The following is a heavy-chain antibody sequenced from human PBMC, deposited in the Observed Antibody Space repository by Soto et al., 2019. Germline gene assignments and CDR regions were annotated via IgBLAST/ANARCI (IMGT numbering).Heavy chain of an antibody. J-gene: IGHJ4*02. CDR1: GVSVTSSSYY. CDR2: IHYGGIT. CDR3: ARFLVPDSRHSDFDS. Sequence: PSETLSLTCSVSGVSVTSSSYYWGWIRQPPGKGLEWIGNIHYGGITYYNPSLKRRVAMSVDTSKNQFSLRLDSLTVADTAVYYCARFLVPDSRHSDFDSWGQGTRVTVSS. V-gene: IGHV4-39*01. D-gene: IGHD3-22*01.